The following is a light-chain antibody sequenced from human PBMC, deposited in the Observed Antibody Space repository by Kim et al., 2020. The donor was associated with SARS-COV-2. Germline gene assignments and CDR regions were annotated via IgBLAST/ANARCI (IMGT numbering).Light chain of an antibody. CDR1: QCINNY. Sequence: ASVGDRVAITGRASQCINNYLAWYQQKPGKVPKLLIYAASTLESGVPSRFSGSGSGTEFTFTISSLQPDDVATYYCQKYDSAPWTFGQGTKVDIK. J-gene: IGKJ1*01. V-gene: IGKV1-27*01. CDR3: QKYDSAPWT. CDR2: AAS.